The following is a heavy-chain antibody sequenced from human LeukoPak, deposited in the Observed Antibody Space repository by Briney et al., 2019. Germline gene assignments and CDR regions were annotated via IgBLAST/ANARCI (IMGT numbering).Heavy chain of an antibody. V-gene: IGHV5-51*01. CDR1: GYSFTTYW. CDR2: VYPFDSET. J-gene: IGHJ4*02. CDR3: ASSTAVTTHYFDF. D-gene: IGHD4-17*01. Sequence: GESLQISRKGSGYSFTTYWIGWVRQMPGKGLEWMGIVYPFDSETTYSPSFQGQVTISADKSIKTAYLQWSSLQASDTAMYYCASSTAVTTHYFDFWGQGTLVTVSS.